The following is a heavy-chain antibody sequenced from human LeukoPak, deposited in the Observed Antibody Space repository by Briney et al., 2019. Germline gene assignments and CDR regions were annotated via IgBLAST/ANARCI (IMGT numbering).Heavy chain of an antibody. J-gene: IGHJ3*02. CDR3: ARQGLSGYAFDI. V-gene: IGHV3-48*03. Sequence: GGSLRLSCAASGFTFSSYEMNWVRQAPGKGLEWVSDINNGGSIIYYADSVKGRFTISRDDAKNSLYLQMNSLRAEDTAVYYCARQGLSGYAFDIWGQGTMVTVSS. CDR2: INNGGSII. CDR1: GFTFSSYE. D-gene: IGHD3-22*01.